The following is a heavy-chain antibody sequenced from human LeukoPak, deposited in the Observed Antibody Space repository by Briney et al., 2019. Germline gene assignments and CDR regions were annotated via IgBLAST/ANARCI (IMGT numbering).Heavy chain of an antibody. CDR1: GGTFSNYA. CDR2: ISAYNGNT. Sequence: ASVKVSCKASGGTFSNYAINWVRQAPGQGLEWMGWISAYNGNTNYAQKLQGRVTMTTDTSTSTAYMELRSLRSDDTAVYYCASGITMVRGPADYYYGMDVWGQGTTVTVSS. CDR3: ASGITMVRGPADYYYGMDV. V-gene: IGHV1-18*01. J-gene: IGHJ6*02. D-gene: IGHD3-10*01.